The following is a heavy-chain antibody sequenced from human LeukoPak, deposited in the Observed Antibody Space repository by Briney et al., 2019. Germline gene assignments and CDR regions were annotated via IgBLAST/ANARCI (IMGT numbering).Heavy chain of an antibody. J-gene: IGHJ4*02. CDR3: AKDTTARYYYFDY. D-gene: IGHD1-26*01. Sequence: SGGSLRLSCAASGFTFSSYGMSWVRQAPGKGLEWVSAISGSGGSTYYADSVKGRFTISRDNSKNTLYLQMNSLRAEDTAVYYCAKDTTARYYYFDYWGQGTLVTVSS. CDR1: GFTFSSYG. CDR2: ISGSGGST. V-gene: IGHV3-23*01.